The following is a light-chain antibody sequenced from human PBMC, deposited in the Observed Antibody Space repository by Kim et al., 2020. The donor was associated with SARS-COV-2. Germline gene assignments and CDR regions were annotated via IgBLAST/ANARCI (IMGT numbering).Light chain of an antibody. CDR2: DVT. Sequence: QSALTQPASVSGSPGQSITISCTGTSRNIGSYNYVSWYQQHPGKAPKLMIYDVTKRPSGVSHRFSGSKSGNTASLNISGLQAEDEASYYCISFTDSTSLGVVFGGGTQLT. J-gene: IGLJ2*01. CDR1: SRNIGSYNY. CDR3: ISFTDSTSLGVV. V-gene: IGLV2-14*03.